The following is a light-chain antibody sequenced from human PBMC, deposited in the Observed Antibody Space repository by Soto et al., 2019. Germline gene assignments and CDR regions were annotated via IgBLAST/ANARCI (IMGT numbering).Light chain of an antibody. CDR2: GAS. J-gene: IGKJ3*01. Sequence: EIVLTQSPGTLSSSPGERATLSCRSSHSVSSNSLAWYQQRPGQAPRLLIFGASYRATGIHDRFSCSGSGTDFTLTISRLEPEDFAVYYCQRYGSSPPEFTFGPGTKV. CDR3: QRYGSSPPEFT. V-gene: IGKV3-20*01. CDR1: HSVSSNS.